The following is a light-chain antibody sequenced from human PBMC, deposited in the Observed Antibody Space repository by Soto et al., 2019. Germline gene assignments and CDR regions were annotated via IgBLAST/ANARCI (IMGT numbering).Light chain of an antibody. V-gene: IGLV2-14*01. J-gene: IGLJ2*01. CDR3: SSYTSSSTL. Sequence: QSALTQPASVSGSPGQSITISCTGTSSDVGGYNYVSWYQQHPGKAPKLMIYDVSNRPSGVSNRFSGSKCGNTASLTISGLQAEDEADYYCSSYTSSSTLFGGGTKVTVL. CDR2: DVS. CDR1: SSDVGGYNY.